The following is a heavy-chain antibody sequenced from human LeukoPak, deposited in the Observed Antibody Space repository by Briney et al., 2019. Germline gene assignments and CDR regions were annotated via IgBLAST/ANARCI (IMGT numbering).Heavy chain of an antibody. CDR3: AREGGVTMIVVDDYYFDY. V-gene: IGHV3-30*02. D-gene: IGHD3-22*01. Sequence: PGGSLRLSCAASGFTFSSYGMHWVRQAPGKGLEWVAFIRYDGSNKYYADSVKGRFTISRDNAKNSLYLQMNSLRAEDTAVYYCAREGGVTMIVVDDYYFDYWGQGTLVTVSS. CDR2: IRYDGSNK. J-gene: IGHJ4*02. CDR1: GFTFSSYG.